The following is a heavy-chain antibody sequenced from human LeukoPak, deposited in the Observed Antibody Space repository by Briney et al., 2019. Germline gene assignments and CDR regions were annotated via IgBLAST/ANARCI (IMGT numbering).Heavy chain of an antibody. CDR1: GFTFSTCA. D-gene: IGHD1-14*01. V-gene: IGHV3-23*01. Sequence: PGGSLRLSCAAPGFTFSTCAMSWVRRAPGKGLEWLSAISGSGSSTYYADSVKGRFTISRDNSKNTLYLQMNSLRAEDTAVYYCAKALYTYYYYGMDVWGQGTTVTVSS. J-gene: IGHJ6*02. CDR2: ISGSGSST. CDR3: AKALYTYYYYGMDV.